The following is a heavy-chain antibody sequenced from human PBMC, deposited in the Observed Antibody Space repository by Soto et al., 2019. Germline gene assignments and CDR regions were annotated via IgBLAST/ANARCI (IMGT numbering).Heavy chain of an antibody. J-gene: IGHJ4*02. CDR3: ARDDYYDTSGYFALFDY. V-gene: IGHV3-48*02. CDR1: GFTFSSYS. Sequence: EVQLVESGGGLVQPGGTLRLSCAASGFTFSSYSMNWVRQAPGKGLEWVSYISSSSSTIYYADSVKGRFTISIDNDMNSLYLQMNCLTDDATAVYYCARDDYYDTSGYFALFDYWGQGTLVTVSS. CDR2: ISSSSSTI. D-gene: IGHD3-22*01.